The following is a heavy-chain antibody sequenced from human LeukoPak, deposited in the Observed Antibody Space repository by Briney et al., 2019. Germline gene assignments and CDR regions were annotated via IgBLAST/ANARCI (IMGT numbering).Heavy chain of an antibody. CDR1: GLTFSSDT. CDR2: ISSSSSYR. Sequence: GGSLRLSCVASGLTFSSDTMNWVRQAPGKGREWVSSISSSSSYRYYADSVKGRFTISRDNAKNSLYLQMSSLRAEDTAVYYCARGGNSGWFSQYFQHWGQGTLVTVSS. CDR3: ARGGNSGWFSQYFQH. V-gene: IGHV3-21*01. D-gene: IGHD6-19*01. J-gene: IGHJ1*01.